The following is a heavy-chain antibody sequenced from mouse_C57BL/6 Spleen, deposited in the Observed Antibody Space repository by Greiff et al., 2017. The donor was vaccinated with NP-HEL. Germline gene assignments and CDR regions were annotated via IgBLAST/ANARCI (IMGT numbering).Heavy chain of an antibody. D-gene: IGHD1-3*01. V-gene: IGHV1-39*01. CDR1: GYSFTDYN. J-gene: IGHJ1*03. CDR2: INPNYGTT. CDR3: ARGEDGLNDWYFDV. Sequence: EVQGVESGPELVKPGASVKISCKASGYSFTDYNMNWVKQSNGKSLEWIGVINPNYGTTSYNQKFKGKATLTVDQSSSTAYMQLNSLTSEDSVVYYCARGEDGLNDWYFDVWGTGTTVTVSS.